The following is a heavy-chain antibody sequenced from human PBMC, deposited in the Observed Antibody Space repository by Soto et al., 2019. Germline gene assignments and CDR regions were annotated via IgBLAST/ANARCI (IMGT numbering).Heavy chain of an antibody. J-gene: IGHJ5*02. CDR3: ARGLDTAMGNWFDP. CDR1: GFTFSSYA. Sequence: QVQLVESGGGVVQPGRSLRLSCAASGFTFSSYAMHWVRQAPGKGLEWVAVISYDGSNKYYADSVKGRFTISRDNSKNTLYLQMMSLRAEDTAVYYCARGLDTAMGNWFDPWGQGTLVTVSS. V-gene: IGHV3-30-3*01. CDR2: ISYDGSNK. D-gene: IGHD5-18*01.